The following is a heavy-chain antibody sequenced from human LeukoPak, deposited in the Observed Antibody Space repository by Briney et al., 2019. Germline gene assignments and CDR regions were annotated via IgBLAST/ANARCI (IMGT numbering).Heavy chain of an antibody. V-gene: IGHV3-33*01. Sequence: GGSLRLSCAASGFTFSSYGIHWVRQAPGKGLEWVAVIWYDGSYKYYADSVKGRFIISRDNSRNTLYLEMNSLRAEDTAVYYCARESMNLVAAKKVYDYWGQGTLVTVSS. J-gene: IGHJ4*02. CDR2: IWYDGSYK. D-gene: IGHD5-12*01. CDR1: GFTFSSYG. CDR3: ARESMNLVAAKKVYDY.